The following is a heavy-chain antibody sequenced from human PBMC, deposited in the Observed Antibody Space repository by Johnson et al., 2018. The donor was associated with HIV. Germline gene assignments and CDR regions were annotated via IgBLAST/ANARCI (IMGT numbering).Heavy chain of an antibody. CDR3: ARTEYFGWDRSHAFDI. CDR2: ISYDGSNK. V-gene: IGHV3-30*04. D-gene: IGHD3-9*01. CDR1: GFTFSSYA. Sequence: QVQLVESGGGVVQPGRSLRLSCAASGFTFSSYAMHWVRQAPGKGLEWVAVISYDGSNKYYADSVKGRFTISRDNAKISLYLQMNSLRAEDTALYYCARTEYFGWDRSHAFDIWGQGTMVTVSS. J-gene: IGHJ3*02.